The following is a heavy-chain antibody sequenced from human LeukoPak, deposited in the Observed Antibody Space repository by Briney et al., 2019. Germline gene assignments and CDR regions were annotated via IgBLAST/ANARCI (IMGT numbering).Heavy chain of an antibody. Sequence: SGGSLRLSCAASGFTFSSYGMHWVRQAPGKGLEWVAVISYDGSNKYYADSVKGRFTISRDNPKNTLYLQMNSLRAEDTAVYYCARGHLHSYGDYVDWGQGTLVTVSS. V-gene: IGHV3-30*03. CDR2: ISYDGSNK. CDR1: GFTFSSYG. D-gene: IGHD4-17*01. CDR3: ARGHLHSYGDYVD. J-gene: IGHJ4*02.